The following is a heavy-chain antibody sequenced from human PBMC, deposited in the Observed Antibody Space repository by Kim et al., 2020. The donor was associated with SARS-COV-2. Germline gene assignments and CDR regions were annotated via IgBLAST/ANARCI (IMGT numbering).Heavy chain of an antibody. CDR1: GFTFSSYA. D-gene: IGHD2-15*01. CDR2: ISGSGGST. Sequence: GGSLRLSCAASGFTFSSYAMSWVRQAPGKGLEWVSAISGSGGSTYYADSVKGRFTISRDNSKNTLYLQMNSLRAEDTAVYYCAKDSSRGIVVEVAAIDGMDVWGQGTTVTVSS. V-gene: IGHV3-23*01. CDR3: AKDSSRGIVVEVAAIDGMDV. J-gene: IGHJ6*02.